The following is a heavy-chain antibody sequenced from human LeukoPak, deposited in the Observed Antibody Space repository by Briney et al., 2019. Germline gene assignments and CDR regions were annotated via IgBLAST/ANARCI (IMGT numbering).Heavy chain of an antibody. CDR1: GFAVSSNY. CDR3: AKGITVMMVAPGY. J-gene: IGHJ4*02. V-gene: IGHV3-53*01. Sequence: GGSLRLSCAASGFAVSSNYMTWVRQAPGKGLEWVSVIYSNNTTFYADSVKGRFTISRDKSKNTLYLQMNSLRAEDTAVYYCAKGITVMMVAPGYWGQGTLVTVSS. CDR2: IYSNNTT. D-gene: IGHD3-22*01.